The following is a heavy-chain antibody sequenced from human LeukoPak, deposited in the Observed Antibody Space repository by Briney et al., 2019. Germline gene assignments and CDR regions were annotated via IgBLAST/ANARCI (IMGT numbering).Heavy chain of an antibody. CDR2: IYTSGST. D-gene: IGHD2-2*01. J-gene: IGHJ4*02. CDR1: GGSISSGSYY. Sequence: SQTLSLTCTVSGGSISSGSYYWSWIRQPAGKGLEWVGRIYTSGSTNYNPSLKSRVTISVDTSKNQFSLKLSSVTAADTAVYYCLGYCSSTSCQNDYWGQGTLVTVSS. V-gene: IGHV4-61*02. CDR3: LGYCSSTSCQNDY.